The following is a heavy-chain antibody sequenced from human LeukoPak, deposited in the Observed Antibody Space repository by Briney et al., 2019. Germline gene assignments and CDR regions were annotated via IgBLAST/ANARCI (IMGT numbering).Heavy chain of an antibody. CDR3: ARVLSPTEYSSSSDYYYYMDV. V-gene: IGHV1-46*01. CDR1: GYTFTSYY. Sequence: ASVKVSCKASGYTFTSYYMHWARQAPGQGLEWMGIINPSGGSTSYAQKFQGRVTMTRDTSTSTVYMELSSLRSEDTAVYYCARVLSPTEYSSSSDYYYYMDVWGKGTTVTVSS. CDR2: INPSGGST. D-gene: IGHD6-6*01. J-gene: IGHJ6*03.